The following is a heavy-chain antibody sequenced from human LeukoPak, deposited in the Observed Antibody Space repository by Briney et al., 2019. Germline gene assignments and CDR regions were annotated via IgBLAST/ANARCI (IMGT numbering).Heavy chain of an antibody. V-gene: IGHV4-59*01. CDR3: ARSLGSGSGTDLRGGYI. D-gene: IGHD3-10*01. CDR2: IYYSGST. J-gene: IGHJ3*02. CDR1: GGSISSYY. Sequence: TSETLSLTCTVSGGSISSYYWSWIRQPPGKGLEWIGYIYYSGSTNYNPSLKSRVTISVDTSKNQFSLKLSSVTAADTAVYYCARSLGSGSGTDLRGGYIWGQGTMVTVSS.